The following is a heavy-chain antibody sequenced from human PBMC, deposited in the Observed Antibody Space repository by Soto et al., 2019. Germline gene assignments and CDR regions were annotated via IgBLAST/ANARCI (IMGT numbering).Heavy chain of an antibody. D-gene: IGHD3-9*01. CDR3: ARLYPYYVILTRPPVYCFDF. CDR1: ADSISSSY. J-gene: IGHJ6*03. Sequence: SETLSLTCTVSADSISSSYWSWVRQSPGKGLEWIGYIYYSGSTNYNASLKSRVTISVDTSKNQFSLKLSSVPAAYTAVYYCARLYPYYVILTRPPVYCFDFWGKGTMVSVS. CDR2: IYYSGST. V-gene: IGHV4-59*01.